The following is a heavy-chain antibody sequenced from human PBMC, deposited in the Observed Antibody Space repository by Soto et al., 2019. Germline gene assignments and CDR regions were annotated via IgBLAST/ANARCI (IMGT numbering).Heavy chain of an antibody. CDR3: ARAPGIAAARGN. V-gene: IGHV1-69*02. CDR1: GGTFSSYT. J-gene: IGHJ4*02. CDR2: IIPILGIA. Sequence: QVQLVQSGAEVKKPGSSVKVSCKASGGTFSSYTISWVRQAPGQGLEWMGRIIPILGIANYAQKFQGRVTITADKSTSTAYMALSSLRSEDTAVYYCARAPGIAAARGNWGQGTLVTVSS. D-gene: IGHD6-13*01.